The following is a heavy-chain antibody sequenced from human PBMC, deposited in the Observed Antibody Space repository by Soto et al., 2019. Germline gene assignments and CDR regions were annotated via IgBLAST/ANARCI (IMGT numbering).Heavy chain of an antibody. Sequence: GGSLRLSCAASGFTFSDYYMSWIRQAPGKGLEWVSYISSSGSTIYYADSVKGRFTISRDNAKNSLYLQMNSLRAEDTAVYYCARKPRNYYYYYMDVWGKGTTVTVSS. CDR2: ISSSGSTI. CDR1: GFTFSDYY. CDR3: ARKPRNYYYYYMDV. J-gene: IGHJ6*03. V-gene: IGHV3-11*01.